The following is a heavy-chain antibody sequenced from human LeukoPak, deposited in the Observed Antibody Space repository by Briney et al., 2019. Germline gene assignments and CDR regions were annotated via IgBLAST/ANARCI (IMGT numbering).Heavy chain of an antibody. J-gene: IGHJ4*02. CDR1: GGSISRYY. D-gene: IGHD1-26*01. V-gene: IGHV4-59*08. CDR2: IYYSGST. Sequence: PSETLSLTCTVSGGSISRYYWSWIRQPPGKGLEWVGYIYYSGSTNYNPSLKSRVTISVDTSKNQFSLKLSSVTAADTAVYDCARYSQGGWISDGGLFDYWGQGTLVTVSS. CDR3: ARYSQGGWISDGGLFDY.